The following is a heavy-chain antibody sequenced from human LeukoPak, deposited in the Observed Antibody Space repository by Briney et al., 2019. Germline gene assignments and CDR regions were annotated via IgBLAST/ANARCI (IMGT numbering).Heavy chain of an antibody. CDR1: GFTFSGSA. CDR3: TRHGGRDYYDSTEDAFDI. D-gene: IGHD3-22*01. V-gene: IGHV3-73*01. Sequence: TGGSLRLSCAASGFTFSGSAMHWVRQASGKGLEWVGRIRSKAHSYATAYAASVKGRFTTSRDDSKNTAYLQMNSLKTEDTAVYYCTRHGGRDYYDSTEDAFDIWGQGTMVTVSS. CDR2: IRSKAHSYAT. J-gene: IGHJ3*02.